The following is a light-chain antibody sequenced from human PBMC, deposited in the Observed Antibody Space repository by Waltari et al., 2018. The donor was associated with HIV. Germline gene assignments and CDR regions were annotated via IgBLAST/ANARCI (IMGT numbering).Light chain of an antibody. J-gene: IGLJ1*01. CDR3: LLSYNGASV. CDR2: DTS. CDR1: TGPVTSSLY. V-gene: IGLV7-46*01. Sequence: QAVVTQEPSVTVSPGGTVPLTCDSSTGPVTSSLYPYWFQQKPGQVPRALIYDTSNKYSWTPARFAGSILGDKAVLILSGAQPEDEADYYCLLSYNGASVFGPGTKVTVL.